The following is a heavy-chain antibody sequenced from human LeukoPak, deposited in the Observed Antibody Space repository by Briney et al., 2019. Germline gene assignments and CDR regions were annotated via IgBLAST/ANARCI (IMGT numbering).Heavy chain of an antibody. V-gene: IGHV3-53*01. CDR1: GFTFSNAW. CDR2: IYSGGST. Sequence: SGGSLRLSCAASGFTFSNAWMSWVRQAPGKGLEWVSVIYSGGSTYYADSVKGRFTISRDNSKNTLYLQMNSLRAEDTAVYYCARDFLFWGQGTLVTVSS. D-gene: IGHD2/OR15-2a*01. J-gene: IGHJ4*02. CDR3: ARDFLF.